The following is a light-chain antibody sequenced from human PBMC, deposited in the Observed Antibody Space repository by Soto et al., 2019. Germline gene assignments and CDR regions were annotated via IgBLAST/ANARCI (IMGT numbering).Light chain of an antibody. J-gene: IGKJ1*01. CDR3: QQYGRSPRT. CDR2: VAS. Sequence: ETVLTQSPGTLSLSPGERATLSCRASESVNSNYLAWYQQKPGQAPRLLIYVASTRATGIPDRFSGSGSGTDFILTISRLEPDDFAVYYCQQYGRSPRTFGQGTKVEIK. CDR1: ESVNSNY. V-gene: IGKV3-20*01.